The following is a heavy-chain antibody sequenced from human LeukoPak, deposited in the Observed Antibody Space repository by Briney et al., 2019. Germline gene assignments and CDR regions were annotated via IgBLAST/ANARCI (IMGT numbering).Heavy chain of an antibody. J-gene: IGHJ4*02. CDR1: GYSFNTYW. CDR2: IYPGDSDT. V-gene: IGHV5-51*01. D-gene: IGHD1-1*01. CDR3: GRLTTPVLTDY. Sequence: GESLKISCKGSGYSFNTYWIGWVRQMPGKGLEWMGIIYPGDSDTRYSPSFQGQVTISADKSISTAYLQWSSLKASDTAMYYCGRLTTPVLTDYWGQGTLVTVSS.